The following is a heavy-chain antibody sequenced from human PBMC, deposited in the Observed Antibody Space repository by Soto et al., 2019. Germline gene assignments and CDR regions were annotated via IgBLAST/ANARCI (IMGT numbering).Heavy chain of an antibody. CDR3: ARDPLRYFDTADAFDI. Sequence: GGSLRLSCAASGFTFSSYSMNWVRQAPGKGLEWVSSISSSSSYIYYADSVKGRFTISRDNAKNSLYLQMNSLRAEDTAVYYCARDPLRYFDTADAFDIWAQGNMVTVSS. V-gene: IGHV3-21*01. D-gene: IGHD3-9*01. CDR1: GFTFSSYS. CDR2: ISSSSSYI. J-gene: IGHJ3*02.